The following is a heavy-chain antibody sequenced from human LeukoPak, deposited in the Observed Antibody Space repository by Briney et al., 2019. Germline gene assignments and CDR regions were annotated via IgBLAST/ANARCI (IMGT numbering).Heavy chain of an antibody. J-gene: IGHJ6*03. CDR3: ATEQSMVRGVTIYYYMDV. CDR1: GGSISSYY. D-gene: IGHD3-10*01. CDR2: IYTSGST. Sequence: SETLFLTCTVSGGSISSYYGSWIRQPAGKGLEWIGRIYTSGSTNYTPSLKSRVTISVDTSKNQFSLKLSSVTAADTAVYYCATEQSMVRGVTIYYYMDVWGKGTTVTVSS. V-gene: IGHV4-4*07.